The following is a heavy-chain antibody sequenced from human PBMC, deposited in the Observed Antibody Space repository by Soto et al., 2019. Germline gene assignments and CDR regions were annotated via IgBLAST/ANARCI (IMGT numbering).Heavy chain of an antibody. D-gene: IGHD3-10*01. CDR2: ISAYNGNT. CDR3: ARGPQTYYYGSGSGYYYYGMDV. J-gene: IGHJ6*02. V-gene: IGHV1-18*01. CDR1: GYTFTSYG. Sequence: QVQLVQSGAEVKKPGASVKVSCKASGYTFTSYGISWVRQAPGQGLEWMGWISAYNGNTNYAQKLQGRVTMTIDTSTSTAYMELRSLRSDDTAVYYCARGPQTYYYGSGSGYYYYGMDVWGQGTTVTVSS.